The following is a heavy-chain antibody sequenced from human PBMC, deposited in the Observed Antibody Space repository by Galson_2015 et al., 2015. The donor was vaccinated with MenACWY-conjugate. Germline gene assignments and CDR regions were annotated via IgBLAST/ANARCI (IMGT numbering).Heavy chain of an antibody. J-gene: IGHJ5*02. CDR1: GLTFSNVW. CDR3: TRDRDVGGSRWWFDP. CDR2: IKCRTDGGTT. V-gene: IGHV3-15*01. Sequence: SLRLSCATSGLTFSNVWMSWVRQAPGKGLEWVARIKCRTDGGTTDYATPVKGRFTILRDDSTNTLYLQMNSLKIKDTAMYFCTRDRDVGGSRWWFDPWGQGTLVTVSS. D-gene: IGHD2-15*01.